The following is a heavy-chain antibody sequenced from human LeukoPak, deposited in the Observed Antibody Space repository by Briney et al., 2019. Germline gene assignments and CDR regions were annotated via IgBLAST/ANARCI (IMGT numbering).Heavy chain of an antibody. D-gene: IGHD6-13*01. V-gene: IGHV4-4*02. Sequence: PSETLSLTCAVSGGSISSSNWWSWVRQPPGKGLEWIGYIYYSGSTNYNPSLKSRVTISVDTSKNQFSLKLSSVTAADTAVYYCARVQQLVGADAFDIWGQGTMVTVSS. CDR3: ARVQQLVGADAFDI. CDR2: IYYSGST. J-gene: IGHJ3*02. CDR1: GGSISSSNW.